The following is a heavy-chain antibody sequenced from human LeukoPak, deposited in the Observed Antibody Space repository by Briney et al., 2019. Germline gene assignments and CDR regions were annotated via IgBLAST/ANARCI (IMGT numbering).Heavy chain of an antibody. D-gene: IGHD3/OR15-3a*01. J-gene: IGHJ5*02. CDR2: INHSGST. CDR1: GGSFSGYY. Sequence: SETLSLTCAVYGGSFSGYYWSWIRQPPGKGLEWIGEINHSGSTNYNPSLKSRVTISVDTSKNQFSLKLSSVTAADTAVYYCARQSADFWTDYAKNWFDPWGQGTLVTVSS. CDR3: ARQSADFWTDYAKNWFDP. V-gene: IGHV4-34*01.